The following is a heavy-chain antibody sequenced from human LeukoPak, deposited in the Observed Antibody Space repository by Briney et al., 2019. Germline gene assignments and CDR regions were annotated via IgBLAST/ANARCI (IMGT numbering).Heavy chain of an antibody. V-gene: IGHV4-31*03. CDR1: GGSISSGGYY. D-gene: IGHD5-24*01. Sequence: PSQTLSLTCTVSGGSISSGGYYWSWIRQHPGKGLEWIGYIYYSGSTYYNPSLKSRVTISVDTSKNQFSLKLSSVTAADTAVYYCARGRSLKLRREGYNYYFDYWGQGTLVTVSS. CDR3: ARGRSLKLRREGYNYYFDY. J-gene: IGHJ4*02. CDR2: IYYSGST.